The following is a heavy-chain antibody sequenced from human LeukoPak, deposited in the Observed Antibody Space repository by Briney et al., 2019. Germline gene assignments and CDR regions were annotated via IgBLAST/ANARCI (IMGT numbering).Heavy chain of an antibody. V-gene: IGHV3-20*04. D-gene: IGHD6-6*01. CDR2: INWNGGST. CDR1: GFTFDDYG. CDR3: ARKASYSSSAYNPRYFDY. J-gene: IGHJ4*02. Sequence: GGSLRLSCVASGFTFDDYGMIWVRHAPGKGLEWVSGINWNGGSTGYADFVKGRFTISRDDAKNSLFLQMNSLRAEDTAFYYCARKASYSSSAYNPRYFDYWGQGALVTVSS.